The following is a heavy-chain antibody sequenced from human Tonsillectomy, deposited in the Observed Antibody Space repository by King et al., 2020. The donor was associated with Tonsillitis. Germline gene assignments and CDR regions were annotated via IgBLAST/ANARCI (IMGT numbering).Heavy chain of an antibody. V-gene: IGHV3-15*01. Sequence: VQLVESGGGLVKPGGSLRLSCAASGFTFRNAWMSWVRQAPGKGLEWVGRIKSKTDGGTTDYAAPVKGRFTISRDDSKNTLYLQMNSLKTEDTAVYYCTTDMRIQPGRRADAFDIRGQGTMVTVSS. CDR3: TTDMRIQPGRRADAFDI. CDR1: GFTFRNAW. CDR2: IKSKTDGGTT. J-gene: IGHJ3*02. D-gene: IGHD5-18*01.